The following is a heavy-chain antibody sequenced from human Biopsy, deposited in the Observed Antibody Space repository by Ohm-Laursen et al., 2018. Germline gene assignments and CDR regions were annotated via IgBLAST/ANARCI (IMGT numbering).Heavy chain of an antibody. Sequence: VKVSCKSSGGTFINYAISWVRQAPGQGLEWMGGIIPMFGTANYAQMFQGRVTISADESTSTSYMELSSLTTENTAIYYCARGPHSGSHSCFDYWGRGTLVTVSS. J-gene: IGHJ4*02. CDR3: ARGPHSGSHSCFDY. CDR2: IIPMFGTA. CDR1: GGTFINYA. D-gene: IGHD1-26*01. V-gene: IGHV1-69*13.